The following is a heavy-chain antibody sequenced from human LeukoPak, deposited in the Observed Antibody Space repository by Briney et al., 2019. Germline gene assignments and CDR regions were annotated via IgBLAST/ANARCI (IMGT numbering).Heavy chain of an antibody. Sequence: GGSLRLSCAASGFTLSSYWMHWVRQAPGKGLVWVSRIIRDGSSITYADSVKGRFTISRDDAKNTLYLQMNSLRAEDTAVYYCARDTITSSRVFDFWGRGTLVTVSS. CDR3: ARDTITSSRVFDF. J-gene: IGHJ2*01. V-gene: IGHV3-74*01. CDR1: GFTLSSYW. CDR2: IIRDGSSI. D-gene: IGHD3-16*01.